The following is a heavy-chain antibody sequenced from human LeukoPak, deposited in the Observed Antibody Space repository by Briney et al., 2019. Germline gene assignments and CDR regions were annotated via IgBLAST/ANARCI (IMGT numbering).Heavy chain of an antibody. J-gene: IGHJ2*01. CDR1: GGSISSSSYY. CDR3: ARHGGWDFAL. CDR2: SHHGGRT. V-gene: IGHV4-39*07. D-gene: IGHD3-10*01. Sequence: SETLSLTYTVSGGSISSSSYYWGWIRQSPGKGLEWIGESHHGGRTKYHPALQSRVTISADTPNNQFSLKLNSVTAADTAVYYCARHGGWDFALWGPGTLVTVSS.